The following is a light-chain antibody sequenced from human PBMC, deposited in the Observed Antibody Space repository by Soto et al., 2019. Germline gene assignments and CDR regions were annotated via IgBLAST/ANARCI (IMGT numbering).Light chain of an antibody. Sequence: LTQPPSASGSPGQSVTISCTGTSSDVGGYNYVSWYQQHPGKAPKLMIYEVSQRPSGVPDRFSGSKSGNTASLTVSGLQAEDEADYYCSSYAGSNNLYVFGTGTKV. CDR1: SSDVGGYNY. V-gene: IGLV2-8*01. CDR3: SSYAGSNNLYV. J-gene: IGLJ1*01. CDR2: EVS.